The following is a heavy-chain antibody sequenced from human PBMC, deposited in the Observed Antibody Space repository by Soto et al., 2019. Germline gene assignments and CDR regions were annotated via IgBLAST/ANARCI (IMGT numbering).Heavy chain of an antibody. Sequence: ASVKVSCKASGYIFTSYGISWVRQAPGQGLEWMGWISGYKGNTNYAQKFQGRVSMTTDTSTSTAYMELRSLRSDDTAVYYCARGVNHDSSGYYYFYWGQGTLVTVSS. V-gene: IGHV1-18*01. J-gene: IGHJ4*02. CDR1: GYIFTSYG. CDR2: ISGYKGNT. D-gene: IGHD3-22*01. CDR3: ARGVNHDSSGYYYFY.